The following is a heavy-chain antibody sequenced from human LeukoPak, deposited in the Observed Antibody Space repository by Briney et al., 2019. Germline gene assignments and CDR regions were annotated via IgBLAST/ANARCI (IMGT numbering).Heavy chain of an antibody. CDR3: AGVDAAMPDAFDI. J-gene: IGHJ3*02. D-gene: IGHD5-18*01. Sequence: AGGSLRLSCAASGFNFRTYAMTWVRQAPGKGLEWVAAISYDGSNKYSADSVKGRFTISRDNSKNTLYLQMNSLRADDTAVYYCAGVDAAMPDAFDIWGQGTTVTVSS. V-gene: IGHV3-30*04. CDR1: GFNFRTYA. CDR2: ISYDGSNK.